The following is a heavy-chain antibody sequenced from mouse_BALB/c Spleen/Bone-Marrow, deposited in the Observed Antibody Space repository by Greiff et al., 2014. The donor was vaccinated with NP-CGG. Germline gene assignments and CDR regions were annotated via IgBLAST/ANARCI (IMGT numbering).Heavy chain of an antibody. J-gene: IGHJ4*01. CDR2: IYPGNVNT. CDR1: GYTFTSFY. Sequence: VQLQQSGPELVRPGASVRISCKASGYTFTSFYIHWVKQRHGQGLEWIGWIYPGNVNTTYNENFKGKATLTADKSSSTAYMQLISLTSEDSAVYFCARDTMDCWGQGTSVTVSS. CDR3: ARDTMDC. V-gene: IGHV1S56*01.